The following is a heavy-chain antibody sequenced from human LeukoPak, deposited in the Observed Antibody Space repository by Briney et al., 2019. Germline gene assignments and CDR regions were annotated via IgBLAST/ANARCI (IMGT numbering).Heavy chain of an antibody. Sequence: SETLSLTCTVSGGSISSYYWSWNRQPPGKGLEWTGYIYYSGSTNYNPSLKSRVTISVDTSKNQFSLKLSSVTAADTAVYYCAREAGYYYSSGYTLFDYWGQGTLVTVSS. CDR3: AREAGYYYSSGYTLFDY. J-gene: IGHJ4*02. CDR2: IYYSGST. D-gene: IGHD3-22*01. V-gene: IGHV4-59*01. CDR1: GGSISSYY.